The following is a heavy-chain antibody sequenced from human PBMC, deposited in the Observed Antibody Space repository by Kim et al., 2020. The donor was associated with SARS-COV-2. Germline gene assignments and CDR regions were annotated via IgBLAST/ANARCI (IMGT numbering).Heavy chain of an antibody. Sequence: ASVKVSCKASGYTFTSYAMNWVRQAPGQGLEWMGWINTNTGNPTYAQGFTGRFVFSLDTSVSTAYLQISSLKAEDTAVYYCARDYIWRIGGSYYYYYMGVWGKGTTVTVSS. CDR2: INTNTGNP. J-gene: IGHJ6*03. CDR3: ARDYIWRIGGSYYYYYMGV. D-gene: IGHD3-16*01. CDR1: GYTFTSYA. V-gene: IGHV7-4-1*02.